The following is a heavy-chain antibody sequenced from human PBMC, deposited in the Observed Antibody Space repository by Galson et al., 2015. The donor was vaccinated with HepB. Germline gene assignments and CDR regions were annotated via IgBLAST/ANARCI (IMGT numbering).Heavy chain of an antibody. CDR3: ARDGRDGYNYNFDY. V-gene: IGHV1-2*06. Sequence: SVKVSCKASGYTFIAYHIHWVRQAPGQGLEWMGRINPHSGGTNYAQKFQDRVTMTRDTSTTTAYMELRSLRSDDTAVYYCARDGRDGYNYNFDYWGQGTVVTVSS. D-gene: IGHD5-24*01. CDR1: GYTFIAYH. J-gene: IGHJ4*02. CDR2: INPHSGGT.